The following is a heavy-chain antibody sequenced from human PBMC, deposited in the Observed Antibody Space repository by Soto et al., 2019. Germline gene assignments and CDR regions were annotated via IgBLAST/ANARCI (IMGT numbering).Heavy chain of an antibody. CDR1: GYTFTSYG. V-gene: IGHV1-18*01. CDR3: ARGRYGDY. D-gene: IGHD1-1*01. CDR2: ISAHNGNT. Sequence: QVHLVQSGAEVKKPGASVKVSCKGSGYTFTSYGITWVRQAPGQGLECMGWISAHNGNTNYAQKFQGRVTVTRDTSTSTAYMELRSLRSDDTAVYYCARGRYGDYWGQGALVTVSS. J-gene: IGHJ4*02.